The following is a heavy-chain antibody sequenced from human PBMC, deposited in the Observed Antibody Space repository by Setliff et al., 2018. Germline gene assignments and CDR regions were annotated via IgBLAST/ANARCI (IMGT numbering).Heavy chain of an antibody. CDR1: GGSISSSSYY. J-gene: IGHJ4*02. CDR2: IYYSGST. V-gene: IGHV4-39*07. Sequence: LSLTCTVSGGSISSSSYYWGWIRQPPGKGLEWIGSIYYSGSTYYNPSLNSRVTISEDTSKNQFSLKLTSVTAADAAVYYCARAAVTSGARADYFDNWGRGTLVTVSS. D-gene: IGHD4-17*01. CDR3: ARAAVTSGARADYFDN.